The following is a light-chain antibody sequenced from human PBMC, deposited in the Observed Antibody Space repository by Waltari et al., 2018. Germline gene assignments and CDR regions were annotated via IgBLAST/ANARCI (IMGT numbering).Light chain of an antibody. Sequence: QSALTQPPSASGSPGQSVPISCTGTSSDVGSYNYVSWYQQHPGKAPKPMIYEVSKRPSGVPDRFSGSKSGNTASLTVSGLQAEDETDYYCSSYAGRNNLVFGGGTKLTAL. J-gene: IGLJ2*01. CDR3: SSYAGRNNLV. CDR1: SSDVGSYNY. CDR2: EVS. V-gene: IGLV2-8*01.